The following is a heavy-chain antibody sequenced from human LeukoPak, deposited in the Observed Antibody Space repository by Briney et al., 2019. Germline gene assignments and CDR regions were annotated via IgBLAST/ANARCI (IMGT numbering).Heavy chain of an antibody. CDR3: ARDRCEGYCTSFDS. D-gene: IGHD2-8*01. CDR2: IHSSGST. V-gene: IGHV4-4*07. CDR1: GGSISNYY. J-gene: IGHJ5*01. Sequence: SETLSLTCTVSGGSISNYYWSWIRQPAGKGLEWIGRIHSSGSTNYNPSLKSRVTISVDKSKNQFSLRLSSVVAADTAVYFCARDRCEGYCTSFDSWGQGTLVTVSS.